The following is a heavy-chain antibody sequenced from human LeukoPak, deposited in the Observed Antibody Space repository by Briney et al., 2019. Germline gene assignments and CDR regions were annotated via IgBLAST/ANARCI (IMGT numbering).Heavy chain of an antibody. CDR2: IRNDGSHK. D-gene: IGHD6-13*01. CDR1: GFTFSSYG. CDR3: AKAGGSSWDPFDY. V-gene: IGHV3-30*02. Sequence: GGSLRLSCAASGFTFSSYGMHWVRQGPGKGLEWVAFIRNDGSHKYYADSVKGRFTISRDNSKNTLYLQMDNLRADDTAVYYCAKAGGSSWDPFDYWGQGTLVTVSS. J-gene: IGHJ4*02.